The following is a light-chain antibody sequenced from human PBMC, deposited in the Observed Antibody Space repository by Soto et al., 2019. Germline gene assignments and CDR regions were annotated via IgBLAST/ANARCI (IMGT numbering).Light chain of an antibody. CDR1: QSVSSN. CDR2: GAS. Sequence: EIVMTQSPATLSVSPGERATLSCRASQSVSSNLAWYQQKPGQAPRLLIYGASTRATGIPARFSGSGSGTEFTLTISSLQPDDLATYYCQQYNSFPTFGQGTKVEIK. V-gene: IGKV3-15*01. J-gene: IGKJ1*01. CDR3: QQYNSFPT.